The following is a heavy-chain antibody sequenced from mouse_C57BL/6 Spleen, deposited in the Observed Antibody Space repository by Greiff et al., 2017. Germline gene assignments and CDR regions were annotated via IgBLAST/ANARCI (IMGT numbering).Heavy chain of an antibody. V-gene: IGHV1-55*01. D-gene: IGHD2-2*01. Sequence: QVQLQQPGAELVKPGASVKMSCKASGYTFTSYWLTWVKQRPGQGLEWIGDIYPGSGSTTYNETFKSKDTLTVDTSSSTAYMQHSSLTAEDSAVYYCAISFTRVTTRYAMDYWGQGTSVTVSS. CDR3: AISFTRVTTRYAMDY. J-gene: IGHJ4*01. CDR1: GYTFTSYW. CDR2: IYPGSGST.